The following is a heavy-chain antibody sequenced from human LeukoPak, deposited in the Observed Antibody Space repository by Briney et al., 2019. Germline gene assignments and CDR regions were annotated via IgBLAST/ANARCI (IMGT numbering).Heavy chain of an antibody. D-gene: IGHD3-22*01. Sequence: ASVKVSCKASGYTFASYDINWVRQATGQGLEWMGWMNPNSGNTGYAQKFQGRVTMTRDMSTSTVYMELSSLRSEDTAVYYCARGHYDSSGYRGAFDIWGQGTMVTVSS. CDR2: MNPNSGNT. CDR1: GYTFASYD. V-gene: IGHV1-8*01. J-gene: IGHJ3*02. CDR3: ARGHYDSSGYRGAFDI.